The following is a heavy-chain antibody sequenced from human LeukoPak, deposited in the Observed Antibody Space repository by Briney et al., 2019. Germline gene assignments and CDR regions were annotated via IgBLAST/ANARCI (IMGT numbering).Heavy chain of an antibody. D-gene: IGHD3-22*01. V-gene: IGHV3-23*01. CDR2: ISGSGGST. Sequence: GGSLRLSCAASGFTFSSYAMSWVRQAPGKGLEWVSAISGSGGSTYYADSVKGRFTISRDNSKNTLYLQMNSLRAEDTAVYYCAKDGPYDSSGYSPPVFFDIWGQGTMVTVSS. CDR3: AKDGPYDSSGYSPPVFFDI. J-gene: IGHJ3*02. CDR1: GFTFSSYA.